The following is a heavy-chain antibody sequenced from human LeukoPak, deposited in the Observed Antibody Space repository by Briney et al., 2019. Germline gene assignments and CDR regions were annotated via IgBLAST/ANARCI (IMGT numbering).Heavy chain of an antibody. V-gene: IGHV4-34*01. J-gene: IGHJ4*02. CDR3: ARSSGEYYYDSSGYYGFDY. CDR1: GGSFSGYY. D-gene: IGHD3-22*01. CDR2: INHSGST. Sequence: SETLSLTCAVYGGSFSGYYWSWIRQPPGKGLEWIGEINHSGSTNYNPSLKSRVTISVDTSKNQFSLKLSSVTAADTAVYCCARSSGEYYYDSSGYYGFDYWGQGTLVTVSS.